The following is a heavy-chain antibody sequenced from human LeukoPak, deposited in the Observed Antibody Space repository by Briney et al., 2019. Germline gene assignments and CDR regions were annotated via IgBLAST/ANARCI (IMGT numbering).Heavy chain of an antibody. CDR1: GGSFSGYY. J-gene: IGHJ3*02. CDR3: ARVPGLRFLEWLSLNLEDDAFDI. Sequence: SETLSLTCAVYGGSFSGYYWSWIRQPPGKGLEWIGEINHSGSTNYNPSLKSRVTISVDTSKNQFSLKLSSVTAADTAVYYCARVPGLRFLEWLSLNLEDDAFDIWGQGTMVTVSS. CDR2: INHSGST. D-gene: IGHD3-3*01. V-gene: IGHV4-34*01.